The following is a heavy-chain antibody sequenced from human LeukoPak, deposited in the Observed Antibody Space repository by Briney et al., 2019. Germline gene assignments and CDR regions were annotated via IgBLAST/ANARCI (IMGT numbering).Heavy chain of an antibody. Sequence: PGGSLRLSCAASGFTVSSNYMSWVRQAPGKGLEWVSVIYSGGSTYYADSVKGRFTISRDNSKNTLYLQMSSLRAEDTAVYYCAREGKPSSYYYGMDVWGQGTTVTVSS. CDR3: AREGKPSSYYYGMDV. J-gene: IGHJ6*02. CDR2: IYSGGST. V-gene: IGHV3-66*02. CDR1: GFTVSSNY.